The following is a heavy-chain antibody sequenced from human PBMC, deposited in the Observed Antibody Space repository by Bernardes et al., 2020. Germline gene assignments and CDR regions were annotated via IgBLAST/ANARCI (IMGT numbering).Heavy chain of an antibody. CDR1: GYTFTSYG. D-gene: IGHD2-2*01. CDR3: ARDGGYCSSTSCYGGWFDP. Sequence: ASRKHSCKASGYTFTSYGISWVRHAPGQGLEWMGWISAYNGNTTYAQKLQGRVTMTTDTSTSTAYMELRSLRSDDTAVYYCARDGGYCSSTSCYGGWFDPWGQGTLVTGSS. J-gene: IGHJ5*02. CDR2: ISAYNGNT. V-gene: IGHV1-18*01.